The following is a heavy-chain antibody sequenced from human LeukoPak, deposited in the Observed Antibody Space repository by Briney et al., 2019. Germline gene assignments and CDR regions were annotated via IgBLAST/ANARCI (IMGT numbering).Heavy chain of an antibody. Sequence: PSETLSLTCAVYGGSFSGYDWRWIRQPPGKGLEYIGEINHSGSANYNPSLKSRVTISVDTSKNQFSLKLRSVTAADTAVYYCASVYDSSGYYPFWGQGTLVTVSS. CDR2: INHSGSA. V-gene: IGHV4-34*01. J-gene: IGHJ4*02. D-gene: IGHD3-22*01. CDR3: ASVYDSSGYYPF. CDR1: GGSFSGYD.